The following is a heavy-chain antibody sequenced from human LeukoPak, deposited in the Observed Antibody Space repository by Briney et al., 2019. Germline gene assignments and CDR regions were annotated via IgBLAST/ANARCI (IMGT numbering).Heavy chain of an antibody. V-gene: IGHV1-2*02. CDR1: GYTFTGYY. CDR3: ARDSIVVVPAAIYYYYGMDV. D-gene: IGHD2-2*01. J-gene: IGHJ6*02. Sequence: ASVKVSCKASGYTFTGYYMHWVRRAPGQGLEWMGWINPNSGGTNYAQKFQGRVTMTRDTSISTAYMELSRLRSDDTAVYYCARDSIVVVPAAIYYYYGMDVWGQGTTVTVSS. CDR2: INPNSGGT.